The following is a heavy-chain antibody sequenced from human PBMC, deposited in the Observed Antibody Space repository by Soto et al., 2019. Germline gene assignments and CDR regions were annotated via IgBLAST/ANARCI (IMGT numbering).Heavy chain of an antibody. CDR3: ARVGGINWFDP. J-gene: IGHJ5*02. V-gene: IGHV4-31*03. CDR1: GGSISSGGYY. CDR2: IYYSWST. D-gene: IGHD3-16*01. Sequence: QVQLQESGPGLVKPSQTLSLTCTVSGGSISSGGYYWSWIRQHPGKGLEWIGYIYYSWSTYYNPSLTSRVTISVDTSKNQFTLKLSSVTAADTAVYYCARVGGINWFDPWGQGTLVTVSS.